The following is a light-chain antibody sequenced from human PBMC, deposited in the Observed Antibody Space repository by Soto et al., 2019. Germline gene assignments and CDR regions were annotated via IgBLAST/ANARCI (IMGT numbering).Light chain of an antibody. J-gene: IGKJ5*01. Sequence: EIVLTQSPATLSLSPGERATLSCRASQSVSSFLAWYQQKPGQAPRLLIYGASRRATGIPDRYSGSGSGTDFTLTISRLEPEDFAVYYCQQYGSSFTFGPGTRLEIK. CDR2: GAS. V-gene: IGKV3-20*01. CDR3: QQYGSSFT. CDR1: QSVSSF.